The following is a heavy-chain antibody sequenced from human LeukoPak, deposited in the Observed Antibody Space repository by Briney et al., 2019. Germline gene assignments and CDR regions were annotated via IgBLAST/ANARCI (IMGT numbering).Heavy chain of an antibody. CDR2: IIPIFGTA. CDR1: GGTFSSYA. V-gene: IGHV1-69*05. Sequence: PSVKVSCKASGGTFSSYAISWVRQAPGQGLEWMGGIIPIFGTANYAQKFQGRVTITTDESTSTAYMELSSLRSEDTAVYYCARALGYCSGGSCYSGFDYWGQGTLVTVSS. J-gene: IGHJ4*02. CDR3: ARALGYCSGGSCYSGFDY. D-gene: IGHD2-15*01.